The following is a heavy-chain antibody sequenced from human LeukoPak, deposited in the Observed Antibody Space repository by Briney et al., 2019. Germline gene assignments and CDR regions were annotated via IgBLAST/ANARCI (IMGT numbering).Heavy chain of an antibody. D-gene: IGHD4-17*01. J-gene: IGHJ4*02. CDR3: ARGRGGDYVPSRFDY. CDR1: GFPFSRFA. CDR2: ISGSGDNT. Sequence: GGSLRLSCSGSGFPFSRFAMGWVRQAPGKGPEWVSSISGSGDNTYYADSVDGRFIVSRDNTKNTLYLQMNSLGAEDTALYYCARGRGGDYVPSRFDYWGQGTLVTVSS. V-gene: IGHV3-23*01.